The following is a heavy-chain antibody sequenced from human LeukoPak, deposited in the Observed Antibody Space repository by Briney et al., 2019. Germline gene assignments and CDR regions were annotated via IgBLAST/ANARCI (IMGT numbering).Heavy chain of an antibody. CDR3: ARSRDWNYIYYFDY. J-gene: IGHJ4*02. D-gene: IGHD1-7*01. CDR2: IKQDGSEK. V-gene: IGHV3-7*01. Sequence: GGSLRLSCAASRFTFSSYWMSWVRQAPGKGLEWVANIKQDGSEKYYVDSVKGRFIISRDNAKNSLYLQMNSLRAEDTAVHYCARSRDWNYIYYFDYWGQGTLVTVSS. CDR1: RFTFSSYW.